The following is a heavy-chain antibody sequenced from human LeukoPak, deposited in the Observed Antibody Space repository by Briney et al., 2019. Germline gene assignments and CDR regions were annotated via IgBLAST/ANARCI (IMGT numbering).Heavy chain of an antibody. V-gene: IGHV3-11*05. J-gene: IGHJ5*02. Sequence: GGSLRHSCAASGFTFSDYYMSWIRQAPGKGLEWVAYISSSSSYTNYADSVKGRFTISRDNAKNSLYLQMNSLRAEDTAVYYCARERTTTNWFDPWGQGTLVTVSS. CDR2: ISSSSSYT. D-gene: IGHD4-17*01. CDR1: GFTFSDYY. CDR3: ARERTTTNWFDP.